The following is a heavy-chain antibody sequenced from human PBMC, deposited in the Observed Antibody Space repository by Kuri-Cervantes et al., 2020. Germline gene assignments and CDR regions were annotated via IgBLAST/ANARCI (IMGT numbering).Heavy chain of an antibody. J-gene: IGHJ4*02. CDR1: GYTFTSYA. Sequence: ASVKVSCKASGYTFTSYAMNWVRQAPGQGLEWMGWISAYNGNTNYAQKLQGRVTMTTDTSTSTTYMELRSLRSDDTAVYYCARDSHVVFRGIAAGGYWGQGTLVTVSS. D-gene: IGHD6-13*01. CDR3: ARDSHVVFRGIAAGGY. V-gene: IGHV1-18*01. CDR2: ISAYNGNT.